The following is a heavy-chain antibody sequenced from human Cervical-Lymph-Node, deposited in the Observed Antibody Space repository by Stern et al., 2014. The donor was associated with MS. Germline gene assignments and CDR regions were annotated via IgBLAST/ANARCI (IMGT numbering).Heavy chain of an antibody. D-gene: IGHD1-1*01. CDR1: GYTFTNNW. CDR3: ARHPPRRKWDDPNYGMDV. Sequence: EVQLVESGAEVKKPGESLKISCKGSGYTFTNNWIAWVRQMPGKGLEWMGIIYPDAPNFRSPPPLQARAPIPADKSLIPASLQWSSLKAADGTVFYCARHPPRRKWDDPNYGMDVWGQGTTVTVSS. V-gene: IGHV5-51*01. CDR2: IYPDAPNF. J-gene: IGHJ6*02.